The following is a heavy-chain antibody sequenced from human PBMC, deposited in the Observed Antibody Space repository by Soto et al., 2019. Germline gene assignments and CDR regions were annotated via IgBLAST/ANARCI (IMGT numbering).Heavy chain of an antibody. D-gene: IGHD4-17*01. Sequence: SVKVSCNASGFTFTSSAVQLGRQARGQRLEWIGWIVVGSGNTNYAQKFQERVTITRDMSTSTAYMKLSSLRSEDTAVYYCAAGGGTVTRTYNYYYYGMDVWGQGTTVTVSS. V-gene: IGHV1-58*01. CDR3: AAGGGTVTRTYNYYYYGMDV. CDR2: IVVGSGNT. CDR1: GFTFTSSA. J-gene: IGHJ6*02.